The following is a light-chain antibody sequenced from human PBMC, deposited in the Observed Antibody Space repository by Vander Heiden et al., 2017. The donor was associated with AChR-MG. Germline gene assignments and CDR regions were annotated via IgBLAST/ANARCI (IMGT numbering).Light chain of an antibody. Sequence: DIHMTQSPSSLSASVGDRVTITCQASKDISNYLNWYQQKPGKAPKLLIYDASNFETGVPSRFSGSGSGTDFTFTISSLQPEDIATYYCQQDDDLPLTFGGGTKVEIK. CDR2: DAS. CDR3: QQDDDLPLT. V-gene: IGKV1-33*01. CDR1: KDISNY. J-gene: IGKJ4*01.